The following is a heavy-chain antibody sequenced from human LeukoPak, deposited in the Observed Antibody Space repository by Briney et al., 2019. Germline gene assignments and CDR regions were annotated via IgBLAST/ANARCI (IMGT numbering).Heavy chain of an antibody. CDR2: ISYDGSNK. CDR3: TRTDAFDI. Sequence: PGGSLRLSCAASGFTFSSYGMHWVRQAPGRGLEWVAVISYDGSNKYYADSVKGRFTISRDNSKNTLYLQMNSPRSEDTAVYYCTRTDAFDIWGQGTMVTVSS. J-gene: IGHJ3*02. CDR1: GFTFSSYG. V-gene: IGHV3-30*03.